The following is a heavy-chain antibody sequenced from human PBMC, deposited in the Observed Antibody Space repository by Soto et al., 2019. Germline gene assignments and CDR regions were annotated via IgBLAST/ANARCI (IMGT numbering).Heavy chain of an antibody. J-gene: IGHJ6*02. CDR3: TRDLSPPSSCGGDCYGMDV. CDR1: GFTFSDYA. D-gene: IGHD2-21*01. Sequence: GGSLRLSCTASGFTFSDYAMSWVRQAPGKGLEWVGSIRSNAYGGTAEYAASVKGRFAILRDDSKSIAYLQMNSLKSDDTALYYCTRDLSPPSSCGGDCYGMDVWGQGTTVTVSS. CDR2: IRSNAYGGTA. V-gene: IGHV3-49*04.